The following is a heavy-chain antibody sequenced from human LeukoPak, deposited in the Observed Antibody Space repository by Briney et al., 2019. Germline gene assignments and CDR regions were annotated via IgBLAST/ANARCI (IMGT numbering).Heavy chain of an antibody. J-gene: IGHJ4*02. Sequence: GGSLRLSCAASGFTFSIYAMSWVRQAPGKGLQWVSSITSRGESTWYVDSVKGRFTITRDNSENTLYLQMHSLRAEDTAVYCCARDRPNYYGSDGHYYRRDGDYWGRGTLVSVSS. D-gene: IGHD3-22*01. V-gene: IGHV3-23*01. CDR2: ITSRGEST. CDR3: ARDRPNYYGSDGHYYRRDGDY. CDR1: GFTFSIYA.